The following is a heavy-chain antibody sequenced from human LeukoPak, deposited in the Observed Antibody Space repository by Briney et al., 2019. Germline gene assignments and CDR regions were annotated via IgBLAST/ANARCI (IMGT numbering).Heavy chain of an antibody. D-gene: IGHD1/OR15-1a*01. CDR3: STRITGTTGTDY. J-gene: IGHJ4*02. V-gene: IGHV3-73*01. CDR1: GFTFSGST. Sequence: GGSLRLSCAASGFTFSGSTMHWVRQAPGKGLEWVGRIRSKANSYATVYAESVKGRFTISRDDSKNTAYLQMNSLKTEDTAVYYCSTRITGTTGTDYWGQGTLVTVSS. CDR2: IRSKANSYAT.